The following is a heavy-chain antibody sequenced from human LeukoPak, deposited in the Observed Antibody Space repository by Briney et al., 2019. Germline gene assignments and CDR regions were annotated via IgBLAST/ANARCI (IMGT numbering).Heavy chain of an antibody. CDR1: GGSISSSSYY. Sequence: SETLSLTCTVSGGSISSSSYYWGWIRQPPGKGLEWIGSIYYSGSTYYNPSLKSRVTISVDTSKNQFSLKLSSVTAADTAVYYCARGLEMSTIDYWGQGTLVTVSS. CDR3: ARGLEMSTIDY. J-gene: IGHJ4*02. CDR2: IYYSGST. D-gene: IGHD5-24*01. V-gene: IGHV4-39*07.